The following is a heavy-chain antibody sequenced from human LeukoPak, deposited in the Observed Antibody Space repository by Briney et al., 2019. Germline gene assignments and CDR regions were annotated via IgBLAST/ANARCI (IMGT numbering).Heavy chain of an antibody. V-gene: IGHV4-39*07. Sequence: PSETLSLTCTVSGGSISSSSYYWGWIRQPPGKGLEWIGSIYYSGSTYYNPSLKSRVTISVDTSQNQFSLKLSSVTAADTAVYYCARARGYSYHTYFDYWGQGTLVTVSS. J-gene: IGHJ4*02. CDR2: IYYSGST. CDR1: GGSISSSSYY. CDR3: ARARGYSYHTYFDY. D-gene: IGHD5-18*01.